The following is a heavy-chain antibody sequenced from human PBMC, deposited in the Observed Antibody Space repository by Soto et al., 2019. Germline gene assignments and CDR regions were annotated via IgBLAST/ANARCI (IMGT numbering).Heavy chain of an antibody. V-gene: IGHV3-74*01. CDR2: IRHDGSGT. CDR1: GFTFSNYW. CDR3: GRVFEY. J-gene: IGHJ4*01. Sequence: EVEVVESGGGLVQPGGSLRLSCAASGFTFSNYWMHWVRQVPGRGLVWVSRIRHDGSGTSYGDSVRGRFTITSVNAKNTVYLLPTRLAAEGTAVYSCGRVFEYWGHGTQVTVSS.